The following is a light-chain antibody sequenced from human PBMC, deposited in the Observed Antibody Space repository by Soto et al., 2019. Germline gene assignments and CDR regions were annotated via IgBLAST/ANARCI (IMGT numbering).Light chain of an antibody. V-gene: IGLV2-14*01. CDR1: SSDVGGYNY. CDR2: DVS. CDR3: SSYTSSSTLGYV. J-gene: IGLJ1*01. Sequence: QSALTQPASVSGSPGQSITISCTGTSSDVGGYNYVSWYQQHPGKAPKLMIYDVSNRPSGVSNRFSGSKSDNMASLTISGLQAEDEADYYCSSYTSSSTLGYVFGTGPKLTVL.